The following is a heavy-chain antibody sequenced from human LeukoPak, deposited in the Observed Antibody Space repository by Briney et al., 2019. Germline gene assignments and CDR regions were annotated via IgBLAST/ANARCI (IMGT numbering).Heavy chain of an antibody. CDR3: ARAVTGTTGFDY. CDR2: ISSSSSYI. V-gene: IGHV3-21*01. D-gene: IGHD1-20*01. J-gene: IGHJ4*02. CDR1: GFTFSSYS. Sequence: GGSLRLSCAASGFTFSSYSMNWVRQAPGKGLEWVSSISSSSSYIYYADSVKGRFTISRDNAKNSLYLQMNSLRAEDTAVYYCARAVTGTTGFDYWGQGTLVSVSS.